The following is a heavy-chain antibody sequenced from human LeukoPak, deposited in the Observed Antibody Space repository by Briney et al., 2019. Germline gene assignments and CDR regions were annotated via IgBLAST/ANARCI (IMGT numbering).Heavy chain of an antibody. J-gene: IGHJ4*02. D-gene: IGHD2-2*01. CDR2: INHSGST. V-gene: IGHV4-34*01. CDR1: GGSFSGYY. Sequence: SETLSLTCAVYGGSFSGYYWSWIRQPPEKGLEWIGEINHSGSTNYNPSLKSRVTISVDTSKNQFSLKLSSVTAADTAVYYCARGGVPAADYYFDYWGQGTLVTVSS. CDR3: ARGGVPAADYYFDY.